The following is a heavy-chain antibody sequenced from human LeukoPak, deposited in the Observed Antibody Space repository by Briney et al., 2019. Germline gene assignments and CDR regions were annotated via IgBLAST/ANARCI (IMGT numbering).Heavy chain of an antibody. CDR3: ARGLRYYDFWSGYYPVYYMDV. D-gene: IGHD3-3*01. J-gene: IGHJ6*03. CDR1: GFTFSSYA. CDR2: ISYDGSNK. Sequence: PGGSLRLSCAASGFTFSSYAMHWVRQAPGKGLEWVAVISYDGSNKYYADSVKGRFTISRDNSKNTLYLQMNSLRAEDTAVYYCARGLRYYDFWSGYYPVYYMDVWGKGTTVTVSS. V-gene: IGHV3-30*04.